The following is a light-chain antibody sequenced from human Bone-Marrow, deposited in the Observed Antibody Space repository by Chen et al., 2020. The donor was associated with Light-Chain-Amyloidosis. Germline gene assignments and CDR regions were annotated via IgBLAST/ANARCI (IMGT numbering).Light chain of an antibody. V-gene: IGKV3-20*01. CDR2: GAS. CDR1: QSVYSDY. Sequence: ELVLTQSPGTLSLSPGDRATLSCRASQSVYSDYLAWYHQAPGQAPRLLIYGASRRASGSPDRCSGSGSGTDLALTISGLEREDFEGYYCQQYGNSVAFGQGTK. J-gene: IGKJ1*01. CDR3: QQYGNSVA.